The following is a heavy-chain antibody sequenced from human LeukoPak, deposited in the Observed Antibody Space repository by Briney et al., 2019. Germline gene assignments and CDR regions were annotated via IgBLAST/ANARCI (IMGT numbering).Heavy chain of an antibody. CDR2: IIPIFGTA. D-gene: IGHD6-13*01. Sequence: SVKVSCKASGGTFSSYAIGWVRQAPGQGLEWMGGIIPIFGTANYAQKFQGRVTITTDESTSTAYMELSSLRSEDTAVYYCATPGPAATISYYYYYMDVWGKGTTVTVSS. J-gene: IGHJ6*03. CDR3: ATPGPAATISYYYYYMDV. V-gene: IGHV1-69*05. CDR1: GGTFSSYA.